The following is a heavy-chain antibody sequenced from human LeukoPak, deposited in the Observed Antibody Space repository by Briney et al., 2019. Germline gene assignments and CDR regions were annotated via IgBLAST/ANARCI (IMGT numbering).Heavy chain of an antibody. D-gene: IGHD1-20*01. CDR1: GFTFSSYE. J-gene: IGHJ4*02. Sequence: PGGSLRLSCAASGFTFSSYEMNWVRQAPGKGLEWVSYISSSGSTIYYADSVKGRFTISRDNSKNTLYLQMNRLRTDDTALYYCAKAGNNWNDQYYFDSWGQGTQVTVSP. CDR3: AKAGNNWNDQYYFDS. V-gene: IGHV3-48*03. CDR2: ISSSGSTI.